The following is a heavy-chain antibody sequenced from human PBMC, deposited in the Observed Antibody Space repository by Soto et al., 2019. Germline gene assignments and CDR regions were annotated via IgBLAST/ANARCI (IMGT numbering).Heavy chain of an antibody. V-gene: IGHV4-59*01. CDR1: GGSISSYY. CDR2: IYYSGST. D-gene: IGHD5-12*01. Sequence: PSETLSLTCTVSGGSISSYYWSWIRQPPGKGLEWIGYIYYSGSTNNNPSLKSRVTISVDTSKNRFSLKLSSVTAADTAVYYCARDRHSGYDLDYWGQGTLVTVSS. J-gene: IGHJ4*02. CDR3: ARDRHSGYDLDY.